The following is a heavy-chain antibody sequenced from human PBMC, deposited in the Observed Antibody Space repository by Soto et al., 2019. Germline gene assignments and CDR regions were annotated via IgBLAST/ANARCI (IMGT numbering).Heavy chain of an antibody. V-gene: IGHV3-53*02. CDR3: ARALPVAKGGFDT. Sequence: EVQLVETGGGLIQPGGSLRLSCAASGFTVSNTYMTWVRQPPGKGLECVSVIYTAGGTNYADSVKGRFIISRDNSKNTMYIQMNCQRAEETAVYYCARALPVAKGGFDTWGQGTLVTVAS. CDR2: IYTAGGT. D-gene: IGHD2-2*01. CDR1: GFTVSNTY. J-gene: IGHJ5*02.